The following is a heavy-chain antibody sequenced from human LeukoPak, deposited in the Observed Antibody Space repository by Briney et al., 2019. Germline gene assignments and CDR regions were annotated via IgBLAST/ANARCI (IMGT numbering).Heavy chain of an antibody. CDR2: ISGSGGST. D-gene: IGHD1-26*01. CDR1: GFTFSSYA. J-gene: IGHJ4*02. V-gene: IGHV3-23*01. Sequence: GGSLRLSCAASGFTFSSYAMSWVRQAPGKGLEWVSAISGSGGSTYYADSVKGRFTISRDNSKNTLYLQMNSLRAEDTAVYYCARPAYSGSYLAHFDYWGQGTLVTVSS. CDR3: ARPAYSGSYLAHFDY.